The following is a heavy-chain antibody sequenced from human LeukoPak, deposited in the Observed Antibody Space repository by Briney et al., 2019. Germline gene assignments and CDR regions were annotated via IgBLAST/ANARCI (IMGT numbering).Heavy chain of an antibody. CDR2: IRYDGSNK. D-gene: IGHD5-12*01. CDR3: AKEQRGYTGYAVGSWFDP. V-gene: IGHV3-30*02. Sequence: GSLRLSCAASGFTFSSYGMHWVRQAPGKGLEWVAFIRYDGSNKYYADSVKGRFTISRDNSKNTLYLQMNSLRAEDTAVYYCAKEQRGYTGYAVGSWFDPWGQGTLVTVSS. J-gene: IGHJ5*02. CDR1: GFTFSSYG.